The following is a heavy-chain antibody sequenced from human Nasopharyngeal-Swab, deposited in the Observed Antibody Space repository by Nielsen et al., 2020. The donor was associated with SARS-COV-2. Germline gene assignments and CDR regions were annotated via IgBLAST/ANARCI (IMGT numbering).Heavy chain of an antibody. CDR3: ARGLSITYFYYGMDV. CDR1: GFTFSSYS. CDR2: ISDSGSYR. Sequence: GESLKISCAASGFTFSSYSMNWVRQAPGKGLEWVSFISDSGSYRNHADSVKGRFTISRDNAKNSLYLEMESLRVEDTAVYYCARGLSITYFYYGMDVWGQGTSVTVSS. J-gene: IGHJ6*02. V-gene: IGHV3-21*04. D-gene: IGHD1-14*01.